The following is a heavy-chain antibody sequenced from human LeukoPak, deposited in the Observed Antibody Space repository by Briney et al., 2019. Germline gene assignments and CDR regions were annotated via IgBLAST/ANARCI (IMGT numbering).Heavy chain of an antibody. Sequence: AGGSLSLSCAASGFTFSSYWISWVRPAPGKGLEWVANIKQDGSEKYYVDSVKGRFTIPRDNAKNSLYLQMNSLRAEDTGVYYCARDKYSGSYWDYWGQGTLVTVSS. D-gene: IGHD1-26*01. CDR3: ARDKYSGSYWDY. J-gene: IGHJ4*02. CDR1: GFTFSSYW. V-gene: IGHV3-7*01. CDR2: IKQDGSEK.